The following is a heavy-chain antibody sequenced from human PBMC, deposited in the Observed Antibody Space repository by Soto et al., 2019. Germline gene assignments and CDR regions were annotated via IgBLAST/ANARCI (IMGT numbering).Heavy chain of an antibody. CDR1: GFTFSTCS. V-gene: IGHV3-33*08. D-gene: IGHD3-22*01. CDR3: ATYDSSGYFVDY. CDR2: IWYDGSNK. Sequence: GGSLRLSCAASGFTFSTCSMNWVRQAPGKGLEWVAVIWYDGSNKYYADSVKGRFTISRDNSKNTLYLQMNSLRAEDTAVYYCATYDSSGYFVDYWGQGTLVTVSS. J-gene: IGHJ4*02.